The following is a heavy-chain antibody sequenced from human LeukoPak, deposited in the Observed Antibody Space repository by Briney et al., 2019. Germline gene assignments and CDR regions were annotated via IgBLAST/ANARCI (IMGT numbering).Heavy chain of an antibody. CDR3: VRRTSSGWYALDY. V-gene: IGHV4-59*12. CDR2: TYYSGST. D-gene: IGHD6-19*01. CDR1: GGSISSYY. J-gene: IGHJ4*02. Sequence: SETLSLTCTVSGGSISSYYWSWIGQPPGKGLEGIGYTYYSGSTNYNPSLNSGVTISLDTCQTQFSPKLRSVTAANTGLYYCVRRTSSGWYALDYWGQGTLVTVSS.